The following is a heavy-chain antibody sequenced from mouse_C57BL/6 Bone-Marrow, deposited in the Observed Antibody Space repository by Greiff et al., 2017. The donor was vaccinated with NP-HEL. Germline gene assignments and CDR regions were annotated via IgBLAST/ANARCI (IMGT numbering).Heavy chain of an antibody. CDR3: ARLGYYYGSSYWYFDV. Sequence: VQLQQPGAELVKPGASVKMSCKASGYTFTSYWITWVKQRPGKGLEWIGDIYPGSGSTNYNEKLKSKATLTVDTSSSTAYMQLSSLTSEDSAVYYWARLGYYYGSSYWYFDVWGTGTTVTVSS. V-gene: IGHV1-55*01. D-gene: IGHD1-1*01. CDR1: GYTFTSYW. J-gene: IGHJ1*03. CDR2: IYPGSGST.